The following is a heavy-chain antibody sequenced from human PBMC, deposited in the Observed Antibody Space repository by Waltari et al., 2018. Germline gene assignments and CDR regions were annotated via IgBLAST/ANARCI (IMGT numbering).Heavy chain of an antibody. Sequence: QVQLVESGGGVVQPGGSLRLSCATSGFTFTNHGIHWVRQAPGKGLEWVAFIRYDGSNKYYADSVKGRFTISRDNSRGTLYLQMNSLRAEDTAVYYCARDDYGDYRLGYWGQGTLVTVSS. CDR2: IRYDGSNK. CDR1: GFTFTNHG. CDR3: ARDDYGDYRLGY. D-gene: IGHD4-17*01. V-gene: IGHV3-30*02. J-gene: IGHJ4*02.